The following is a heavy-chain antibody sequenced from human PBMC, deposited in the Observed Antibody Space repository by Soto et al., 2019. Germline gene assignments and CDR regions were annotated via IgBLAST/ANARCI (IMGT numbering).Heavy chain of an antibody. V-gene: IGHV4-34*01. CDR2: INHSGRV. J-gene: IGHJ5*01. D-gene: IGHD3-22*01. CDR1: GGSFSGHS. Sequence: SETLSRTCAVYGGSFSGHSWTWIRQSPGKGLEWIGDINHSGRVNYSPSLKSRVTISLDTSKNQFSLTLSAVTAADTAMYYCSTRAYDTNGYYRFDPWGQGTLVTSPQ. CDR3: STRAYDTNGYYRFDP.